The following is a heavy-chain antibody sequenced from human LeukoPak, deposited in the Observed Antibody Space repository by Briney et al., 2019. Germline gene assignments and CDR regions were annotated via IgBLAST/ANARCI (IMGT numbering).Heavy chain of an antibody. J-gene: IGHJ6*03. V-gene: IGHV3-30*03. CDR1: GFTFSSYG. CDR2: ISYDGSNK. CDR3: ARGVLRFLESVYYYYYMDV. Sequence: GGSLRLSCAASGFTFSSYGMHWVRQAPGKGLEWVAVISYDGSNKYYADSVKGRFTISRDNSKNTLYLQMNSLRAEDTAVYYCARGVLRFLESVYYYYYMDVWGKGTTVTVSS. D-gene: IGHD3-3*01.